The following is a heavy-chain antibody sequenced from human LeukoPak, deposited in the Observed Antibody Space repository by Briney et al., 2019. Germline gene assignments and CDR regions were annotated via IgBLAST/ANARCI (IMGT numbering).Heavy chain of an antibody. D-gene: IGHD6-13*01. J-gene: IGHJ4*02. CDR2: ISAYNGNT. V-gene: IGHV1-18*01. CDR3: ARDPGTIAAAGPPPPDY. CDR1: GHTFTSYG. Sequence: GASVKVSCKASGHTFTSYGISWVRQAPGQGLEWMGWISAYNGNTNYAQKLQGRVTMTTDTSTSTAYMELRSLRSDDTAVYYCARDPGTIAAAGPPPPDYWGQGTLVTVSS.